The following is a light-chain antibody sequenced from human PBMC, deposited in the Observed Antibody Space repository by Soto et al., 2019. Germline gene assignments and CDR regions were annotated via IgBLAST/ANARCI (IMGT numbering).Light chain of an antibody. CDR2: GAS. CDR3: QQYGTAPLT. Sequence: EIVLTQSPGTLSLSPGESATLSCRASQNVRNTYLGWYQQKPGQSPRLLIHGASSRATGIPDRFSGSRSGTDFILTIRRLEPEDFAVYYCQQYGTAPLTFGGATRVEIK. CDR1: QNVRNTY. V-gene: IGKV3-20*01. J-gene: IGKJ4*01.